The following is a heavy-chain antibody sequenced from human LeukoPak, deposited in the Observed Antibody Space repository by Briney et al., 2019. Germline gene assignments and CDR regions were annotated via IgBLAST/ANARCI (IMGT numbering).Heavy chain of an antibody. V-gene: IGHV5-51*01. J-gene: IGHJ4*02. CDR1: GYSFTSYW. D-gene: IGHD3-10*01. Sequence: VESLKISCKGSGYSFTSYWIGWVRQMPGKGLEWMGIIYPGDSDTRYSPSFQGQVTISADKSISTAYLQWSSLKASDTAMYYCASIRYGSGSYYHDRFFDYWGQGTLVTVSS. CDR3: ASIRYGSGSYYHDRFFDY. CDR2: IYPGDSDT.